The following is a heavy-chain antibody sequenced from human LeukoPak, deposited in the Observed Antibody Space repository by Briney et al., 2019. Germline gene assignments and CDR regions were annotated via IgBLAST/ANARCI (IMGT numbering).Heavy chain of an antibody. V-gene: IGHV3-23*01. CDR2: LSGSGGST. CDR1: GFTFSTYA. CDR3: AKFEGLCGSANTCYHFDC. Sequence: HTGGSLRLSCDASGFTFSTYAMSWVRQAPGEGPEWVSGLSGSGGSTWYADSVKGRFTISRDNSKNTVYLHMNSLRAEDTAVYYCAKFEGLCGSANTCYHFDCWGQGTLVTVSS. D-gene: IGHD2-2*01. J-gene: IGHJ4*02.